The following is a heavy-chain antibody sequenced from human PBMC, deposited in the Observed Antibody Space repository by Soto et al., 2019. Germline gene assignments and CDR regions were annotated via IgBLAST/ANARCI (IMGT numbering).Heavy chain of an antibody. CDR3: AREDRNYYDSSGYPPFDY. Sequence: EVPLVESGGGLVQPGGSLRLSCAASGFTFSSYSMNWVRQAPGKGLEWVSYISSSSSTIYYADSVKGRFTISRDNAKNSLYLEMNSLRAEDTAVYYCAREDRNYYDSSGYPPFDYWGQGTLVTVSS. CDR1: GFTFSSYS. V-gene: IGHV3-48*01. CDR2: ISSSSSTI. J-gene: IGHJ4*02. D-gene: IGHD3-22*01.